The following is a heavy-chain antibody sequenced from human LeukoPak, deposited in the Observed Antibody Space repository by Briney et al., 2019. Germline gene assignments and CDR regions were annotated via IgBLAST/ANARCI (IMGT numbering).Heavy chain of an antibody. CDR3: ARHHDYGDYGCFDY. J-gene: IGHJ4*02. D-gene: IGHD4-17*01. V-gene: IGHV5-51*01. Sequence: GESLKISCKGSGYSFTSYWIGWVRQMPGKGLEWMGIIYPGDSDTRDSPSFQGQVTISADKSIRTAYIQWSRLKASDTAIYYCARHHDYGDYGCFDYWGQGTLVTVSS. CDR2: IYPGDSDT. CDR1: GYSFTSYW.